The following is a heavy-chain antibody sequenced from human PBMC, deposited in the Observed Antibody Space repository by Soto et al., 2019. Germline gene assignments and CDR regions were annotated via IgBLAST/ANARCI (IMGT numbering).Heavy chain of an antibody. V-gene: IGHV3-23*01. J-gene: IGHJ4*02. CDR3: AKGIILSNGGTNFDY. CDR1: GFTFSNYA. CDR2: TTYSGGRT. Sequence: PGGSLRLSCAASGFTFSNYAMSWVRQAPGKGLKWVSSTTYSGGRTDYADSVKGRFTASRDNSENMLYLQMNSLRADDTAVYFCAKGIILSNGGTNFDYWGQGALVTVSS. D-gene: IGHD2-8*01.